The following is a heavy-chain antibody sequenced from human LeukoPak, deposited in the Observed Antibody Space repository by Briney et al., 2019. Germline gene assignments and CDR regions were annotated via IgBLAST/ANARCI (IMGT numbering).Heavy chain of an antibody. D-gene: IGHD7-27*01. Sequence: ASVKVSCKASGYTFTGYYMHWVRQAPGQGLEWVGWISAHTGDTNYAQKVQGRVTMTTDTSTSTVYMELRSLKSDDTAIYYCARESPGDFDFWGQGTLVTVSS. CDR3: ARESPGDFDF. J-gene: IGHJ4*02. CDR2: ISAHTGDT. CDR1: GYTFTGYY. V-gene: IGHV1-18*04.